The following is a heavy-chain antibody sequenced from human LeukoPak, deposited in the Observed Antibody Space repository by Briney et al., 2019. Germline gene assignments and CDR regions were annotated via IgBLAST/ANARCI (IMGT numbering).Heavy chain of an antibody. J-gene: IGHJ4*02. D-gene: IGHD1-26*01. CDR3: TRGGSADPFEH. CDR1: GGSISSSSYY. CDR2: IYYSGST. V-gene: IGHV4-39*01. Sequence: SSETLSLTCTVSGGSISSSSYYWGWIRQPPGKGLEWIGSIYYSGSTYYNPSLKSRVTISVDTSKNQFSLKLSSVTAADTAVYYCTRGGSADPFEHWGQGTLVTVSS.